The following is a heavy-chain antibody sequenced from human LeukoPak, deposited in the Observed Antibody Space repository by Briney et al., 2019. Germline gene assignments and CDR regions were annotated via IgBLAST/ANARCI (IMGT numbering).Heavy chain of an antibody. J-gene: IGHJ4*02. Sequence: ASVKVSCKTSGGTFSNNVISWVRQAPGQGLEWMGRIIPFIDTPDYAQKFQGRVTITANKSTNTAYMKLTSLKSDDTAVYYCARAGGSSWYVSLYYWGQGTLVTVSS. CDR3: ARAGGSSWYVSLYY. V-gene: IGHV1-69*04. CDR2: IIPFIDTP. D-gene: IGHD6-13*01. CDR1: GGTFSNNV.